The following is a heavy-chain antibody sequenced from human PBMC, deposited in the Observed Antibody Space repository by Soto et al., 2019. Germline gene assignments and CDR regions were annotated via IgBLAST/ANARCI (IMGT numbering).Heavy chain of an antibody. CDR2: ISAYNGNT. CDR3: ARDFRTSDIVVVPASYYMDV. CDR1: GYTFTSYG. Sequence: ASVKVSCKASGYTFTSYGISWVRQAPGQGLEWMGWISAYNGNTNYAQKLQGRVTMTTDTSTSTAYMELRSLRSDDTAVYYCARDFRTSDIVVVPASYYMDVWGKGTTVTVSS. D-gene: IGHD2-2*01. V-gene: IGHV1-18*01. J-gene: IGHJ6*03.